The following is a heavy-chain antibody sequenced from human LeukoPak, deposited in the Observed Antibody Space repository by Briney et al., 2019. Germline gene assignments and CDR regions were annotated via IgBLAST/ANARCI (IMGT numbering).Heavy chain of an antibody. CDR1: GFTFSSYA. V-gene: IGHV3-23*01. D-gene: IGHD2-15*01. CDR3: AKGFRYCSGGSCRDYGMDV. Sequence: PGGSLRLSCAASGFTFSSYAMSWVRQAPGKGLEWVSAISGSGGSTYYADSVKGRFTISRDNSKNTLYLQMSSLRAEDTAVYYCAKGFRYCSGGSCRDYGMDVWGQGTTVTVSS. J-gene: IGHJ6*02. CDR2: ISGSGGST.